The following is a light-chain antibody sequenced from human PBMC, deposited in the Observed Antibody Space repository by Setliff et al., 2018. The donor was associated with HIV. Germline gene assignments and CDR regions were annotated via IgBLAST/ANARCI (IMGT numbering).Light chain of an antibody. J-gene: IGLJ2*01. CDR1: STDIGGYDY. V-gene: IGLV2-14*01. Sequence: QSVLTQPAPVSGSPGQSITISCTGTSTDIGGYDYVSWYQHHTGKAPKLIIYDVNNRPSGVSDRFSGSKSGNTASLTISGLQADDEALYYCSSYTSSGSVFGGGTK. CDR2: DVN. CDR3: SSYTSSGSV.